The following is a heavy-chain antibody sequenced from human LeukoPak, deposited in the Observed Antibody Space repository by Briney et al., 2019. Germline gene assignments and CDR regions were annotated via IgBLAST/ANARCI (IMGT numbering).Heavy chain of an antibody. CDR1: GYTFTSYA. V-gene: IGHV7-4-1*02. D-gene: IGHD4-17*01. CDR2: INTNTGNP. CDR3: ARPSTVTAGYQFDP. Sequence: ASVKVSCKASGYTFTSYAMNWVRQAPGQGLEWMGWINTNTGNPTYAQGFTGRFVFSLDTSVGTAYLQISSLKAEDTAVYYCARPSTVTAGYQFDPWGQGTLVTVSS. J-gene: IGHJ5*02.